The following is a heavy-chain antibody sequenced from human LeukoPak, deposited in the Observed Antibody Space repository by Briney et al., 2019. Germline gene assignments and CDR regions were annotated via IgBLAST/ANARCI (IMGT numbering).Heavy chain of an antibody. CDR2: INHSGST. V-gene: IGHV4-34*01. Sequence: PSETLSLTCAVYGGSFSGYYWSWIRQPPGKGLEWIGEINHSGSTNYNPSLKSRVTISVDTSKNQFSLKLNSVTAADTAVYYCARGSSSWPTNSKYFQHWGQGTLVTVSS. CDR3: ARGSSSWPTNSKYFQH. D-gene: IGHD6-13*01. J-gene: IGHJ1*01. CDR1: GGSFSGYY.